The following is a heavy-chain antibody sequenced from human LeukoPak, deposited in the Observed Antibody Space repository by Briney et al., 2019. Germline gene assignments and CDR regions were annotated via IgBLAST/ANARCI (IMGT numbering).Heavy chain of an antibody. CDR3: ARGPFRNVDTAMIASRFDP. Sequence: ASVKVSCKASGYTFTDYYMHWVRQAPGKGLEWMGWINANSGGTNYAQKFQGRVTMTRDTSITTAYMELRSLRSDDTAVFYCARGPFRNVDTAMIASRFDPWGQGTLVTVSS. J-gene: IGHJ5*02. CDR1: GYTFTDYY. D-gene: IGHD5-18*01. V-gene: IGHV1-2*02. CDR2: INANSGGT.